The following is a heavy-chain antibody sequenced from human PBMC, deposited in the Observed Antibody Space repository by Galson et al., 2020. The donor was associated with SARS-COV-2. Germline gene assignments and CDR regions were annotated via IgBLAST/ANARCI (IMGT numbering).Heavy chain of an antibody. D-gene: IGHD3-10*01. J-gene: IGHJ4*02. CDR2: IYYTGPT. CDR1: GDSISSHNYY. CDR3: ASLKYFYGSGTDVNFDS. Sequence: SATLSLTCTVSGDSISSHNYYWAWIRQPPGKGLEWTGIIYYTGPTYQTPSLASRVTISVDKSKNRFSLNMSSVTAADTAVYYCASLKYFYGSGTDVNFDSWGQGTLVTGSS. V-gene: IGHV4-39*01.